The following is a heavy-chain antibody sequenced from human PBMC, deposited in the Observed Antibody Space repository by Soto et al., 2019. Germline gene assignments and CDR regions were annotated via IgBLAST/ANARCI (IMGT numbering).Heavy chain of an antibody. CDR1: GFTFSCYW. Sequence: GGSLRLSCAASGFTFSCYWMSWVRQAPGKGLEWVANIKQDGSEKYYVDSVKGRFTISRDNAKNSLYLQMNSLRAEDTAVYYCARVGTMVRGVMDYGMDVWGQGTTVTVS. CDR2: IKQDGSEK. D-gene: IGHD3-10*01. V-gene: IGHV3-7*01. J-gene: IGHJ6*02. CDR3: ARVGTMVRGVMDYGMDV.